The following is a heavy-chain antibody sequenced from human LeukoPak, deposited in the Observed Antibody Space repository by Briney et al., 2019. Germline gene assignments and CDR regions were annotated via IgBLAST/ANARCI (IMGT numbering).Heavy chain of an antibody. V-gene: IGHV4-59*12. J-gene: IGHJ6*03. CDR1: GGSIRGYY. CDR2: IYSSGST. CDR3: ARGRGDGYNYRPGYYYYYMDV. D-gene: IGHD5-24*01. Sequence: SETLSLTCNVSGGSIRGYYWSWIRQPPGKGLEWIGYIYSSGSTNYNPSLKSRVTISVDTSKNQFSLKLSSVTAADTAVYYCARGRGDGYNYRPGYYYYYMDVWGKGTTVTVSS.